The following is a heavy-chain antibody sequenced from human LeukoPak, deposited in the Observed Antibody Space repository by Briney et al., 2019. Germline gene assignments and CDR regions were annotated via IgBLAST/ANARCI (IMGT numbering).Heavy chain of an antibody. CDR1: GGSFSGYY. D-gene: IGHD3-22*01. V-gene: IGHV4-34*01. J-gene: IGHJ4*02. CDR3: ASWTSSGYYYGLDH. CDR2: INHSGST. Sequence: SETLSLTCAVYGGSFSGYYWSWIRQPPGKGLEWIGEINHSGSTNYNPSLKSRVTISVDTSKNQFSLKLSSVTAADTAVYYCASWTSSGYYYGLDHWGQGTLVTVSS.